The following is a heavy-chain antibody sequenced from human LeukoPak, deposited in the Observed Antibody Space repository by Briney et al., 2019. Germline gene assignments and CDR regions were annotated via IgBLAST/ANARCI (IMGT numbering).Heavy chain of an antibody. CDR3: AKAAQFDY. CDR2: ISGSSSYI. V-gene: IGHV3-21*01. Sequence: GGSLRLSCAASGFTFSGYNMNWVRQAPGKGLEWVSSISGSSSYIYCADSLKGRFTISRDNAKNSLYLQMNNLGAEDTAVYYCAKAAQFDYWAQGTLVTVSS. CDR1: GFTFSGYN. J-gene: IGHJ4*02.